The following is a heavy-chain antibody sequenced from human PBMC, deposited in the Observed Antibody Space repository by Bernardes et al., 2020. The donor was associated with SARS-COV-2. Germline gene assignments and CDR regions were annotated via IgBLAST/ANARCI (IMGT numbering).Heavy chain of an antibody. CDR1: GFNFSTYS. CDR3: VKVLGTLSRLEAFHI. CDR2: ISSNGGRT. D-gene: IGHD7-27*01. J-gene: IGHJ3*02. V-gene: IGHV3-64D*06. Sequence: GGSLRLSCAASGFNFSTYSMHWVRQAPGKGLEYVSGISSNGGRTYYADSVKGSFTISRDNSKNTLYLQMSSLRPEDTAVYHCVKVLGTLSRLEAFHIWGQGTMVTVSS.